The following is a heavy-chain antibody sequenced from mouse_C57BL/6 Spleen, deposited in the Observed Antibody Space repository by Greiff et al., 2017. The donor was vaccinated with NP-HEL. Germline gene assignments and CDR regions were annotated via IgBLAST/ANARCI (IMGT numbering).Heavy chain of an antibody. CDR3: ARHDYFDY. J-gene: IGHJ2*01. V-gene: IGHV5-6*01. CDR2: ISSGGSYT. Sequence: EVQLQQSGGDLVKPGGSLKLSCAASGFTFSSYGMSWVRQTPDKRLEWVATISSGGSYTYYPDSVKGRFTISRDNAKNTHYLQMSSLKSEDTAMYYCARHDYFDYWGQGTTLTVSS. CDR1: GFTFSSYG.